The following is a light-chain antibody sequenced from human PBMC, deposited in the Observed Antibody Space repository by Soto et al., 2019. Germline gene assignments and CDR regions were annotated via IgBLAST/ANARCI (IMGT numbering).Light chain of an antibody. J-gene: IGLJ1*01. CDR3: AVWDEMLDVYV. CDR1: SSNIGSNT. CDR2: STS. Sequence: QSVLTQPPSASGTPGQIVAISCSGSSSNIGSNTVTWYQQLPGTAPKLLIYSTSQRSSGVPGRFSGSKSGASASLSISGLQSEDEADYYCAVWDEMLDVYVFGTGTKLTVL. V-gene: IGLV1-44*01.